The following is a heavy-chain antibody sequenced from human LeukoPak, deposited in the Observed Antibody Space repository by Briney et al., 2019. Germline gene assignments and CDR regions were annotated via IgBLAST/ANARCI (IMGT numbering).Heavy chain of an antibody. J-gene: IGHJ5*02. CDR1: GYIFTSYD. CDR3: ARGRLYYYGSGSYKVDP. Sequence: ASVKVSCKASGYIFTSYDINWVRQAPGQGLEWMGWMNPNSGNTGYAQKFQGRVTMTRNTSISTAYMELSSLRSEDTAVYYCARGRLYYYGSGSYKVDPWGQGTLVTVSS. V-gene: IGHV1-8*01. D-gene: IGHD3-10*01. CDR2: MNPNSGNT.